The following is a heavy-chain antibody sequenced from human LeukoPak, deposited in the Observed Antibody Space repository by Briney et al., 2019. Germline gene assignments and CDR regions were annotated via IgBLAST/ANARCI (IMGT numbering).Heavy chain of an antibody. Sequence: SVKVSCKASGDTFSTYAINWVRQAPGQGLEWMGGIIPIFVTANYAQKFQGRVTITADKSTSTAYMELSSLRSDDTAVYYCARAQSIAARLEVPWSRNWFDPWGQGTLVTVSS. D-gene: IGHD6-6*01. CDR2: IIPIFVTA. V-gene: IGHV1-69*06. J-gene: IGHJ5*02. CDR1: GDTFSTYA. CDR3: ARAQSIAARLEVPWSRNWFDP.